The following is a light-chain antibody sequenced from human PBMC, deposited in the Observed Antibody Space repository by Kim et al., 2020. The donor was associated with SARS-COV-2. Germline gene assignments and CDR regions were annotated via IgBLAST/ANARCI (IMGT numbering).Light chain of an antibody. Sequence: SYELIQPPSVSVAPGKTARVSCGGNSIGSKSVHWYQQKSGQAPGLVMYYDSDRPSGIPERFSGSNSGNTATLTISRVEAGDEADYYCQVWDSSSDHRVVFGGGTQLTVL. J-gene: IGLJ2*01. CDR3: QVWDSSSDHRVV. CDR2: YDS. V-gene: IGLV3-21*04. CDR1: SIGSKS.